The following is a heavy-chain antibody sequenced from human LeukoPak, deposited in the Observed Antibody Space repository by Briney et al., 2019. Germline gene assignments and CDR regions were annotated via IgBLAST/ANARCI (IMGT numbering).Heavy chain of an antibody. CDR3: ARGNFYDNKGYSPELRY. Sequence: ASVKVSCKTSGYTFTSYYIHWLRQAPGQRFEWMGWSDPKSGATKYEHFQGRVTMTRDTSISTAYMELSRPTSDDTAVYYCARGNFYDNKGYSPELRYWGQGTLVTVSS. CDR2: SDPKSGAT. V-gene: IGHV1-2*02. D-gene: IGHD3-10*01. CDR1: GYTFTSYY. J-gene: IGHJ4*02.